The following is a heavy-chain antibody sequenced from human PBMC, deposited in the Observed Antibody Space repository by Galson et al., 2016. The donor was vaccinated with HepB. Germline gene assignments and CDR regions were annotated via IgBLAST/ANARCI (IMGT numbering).Heavy chain of an antibody. CDR2: ITSSSNYI. CDR1: GFTFNSYN. Sequence: SLRLSCAASGFTFNSYNMNWVRQAPGKGLEWVSSITSSSNYIYYADSVRGRFTISRDNAKNSLHLQMNSLRADDTALYYCAKDRLGYDSGGYPVFDYWGQGTLVTVSS. J-gene: IGHJ4*02. CDR3: AKDRLGYDSGGYPVFDY. V-gene: IGHV3-21*04. D-gene: IGHD3-22*01.